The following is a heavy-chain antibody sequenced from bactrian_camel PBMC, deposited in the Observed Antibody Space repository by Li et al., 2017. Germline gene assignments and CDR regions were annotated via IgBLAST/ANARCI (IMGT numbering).Heavy chain of an antibody. D-gene: IGHD1*01. Sequence: HVQLVESGGGSVQAGGSLTLSSATSGATDSAYCMGWFRQVSGKEREWVATIGRYGVTRYRDSVKGRFIISKDNARNTLTLQMNNLGPMDTAMYVCASSHPTMPSDCTLNTTLDYWGQGTQVTVS. V-gene: IGHV3S55*01. J-gene: IGHJ4*01. CDR2: IGRYGVT. CDR3: ASSHPTMPSDCTLNTTLDY. CDR1: GATDSAYC.